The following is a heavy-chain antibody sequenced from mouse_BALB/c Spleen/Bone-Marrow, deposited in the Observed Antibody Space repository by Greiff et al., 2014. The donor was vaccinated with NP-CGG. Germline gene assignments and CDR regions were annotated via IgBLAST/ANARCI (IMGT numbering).Heavy chain of an antibody. CDR3: ARDDYGY. CDR2: IYPGDGST. J-gene: IGHJ3*01. Sequence: VQLQQSGPELVKPGASVKMSCKASGYTFTSYYIHWVKQRPGQGLEWIGWIYPGDGSTKYNEKFKGKTTLTADKSSSTVYMLLSSLTSGDSAIYFCARDDYGYWGQGTLVTVSA. CDR1: GYTFTSYY. D-gene: IGHD2-4*01. V-gene: IGHV1S56*01.